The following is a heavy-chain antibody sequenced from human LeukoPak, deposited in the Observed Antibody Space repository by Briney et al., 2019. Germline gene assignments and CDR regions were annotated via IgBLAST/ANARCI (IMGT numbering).Heavy chain of an antibody. CDR2: ISYDGSNK. J-gene: IGHJ4*02. Sequence: GGSLRLSCAASGFTFSNYALHWVRQAPGKGLEWVAVISYDGSNKFYADSVRGRFTISRDNSKNTLFLQMNSLRPEDTAVYYCARSRSRPLLPPLPKSQYYFDYWGQGTLVTVSS. V-gene: IGHV3-30*04. CDR1: GFTFSNYA. CDR3: ARSRSRPLLPPLPKSQYYFDY. D-gene: IGHD2-21*01.